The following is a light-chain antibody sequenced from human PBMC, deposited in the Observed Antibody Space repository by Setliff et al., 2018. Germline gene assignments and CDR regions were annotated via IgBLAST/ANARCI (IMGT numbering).Light chain of an antibody. CDR2: DVR. CDR3: FSYTSSGSYV. Sequence: QSVLTQAASVSGPPGQSVTISCTGSSSDIGTYDYVSWYQHHPGRAPKFLIYDVRYRPSGVSNRFSGSKSGNTASLTISGLQAEDAADYYCFSYTSSGSYVFGTGTKGTVL. CDR1: SSDIGTYDY. J-gene: IGLJ1*01. V-gene: IGLV2-14*03.